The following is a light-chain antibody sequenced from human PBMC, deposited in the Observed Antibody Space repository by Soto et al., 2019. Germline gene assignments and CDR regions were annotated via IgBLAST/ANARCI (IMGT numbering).Light chain of an antibody. Sequence: ALTQPASVSGSPGQSITISCTGTSSDVGGYNHVSWYQQYPGKAPKLIIYELSNRPSGISNRFSGSKSGNTASLTISGLQTEDEADYYCSSYTSSSTLLYVFGTGTKLTVL. CDR2: ELS. V-gene: IGLV2-14*01. CDR1: SSDVGGYNH. CDR3: SSYTSSSTLLYV. J-gene: IGLJ1*01.